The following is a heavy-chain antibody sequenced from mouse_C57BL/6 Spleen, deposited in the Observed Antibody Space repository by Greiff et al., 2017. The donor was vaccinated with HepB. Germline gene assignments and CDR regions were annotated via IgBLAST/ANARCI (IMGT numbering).Heavy chain of an antibody. V-gene: IGHV1-72*01. CDR1: GYTFTSYW. J-gene: IGHJ4*01. Sequence: QVQLKQPGAELVKPGASVKLSCKASGYTFTSYWMHWVKQRPGRGLEWIGRIDANSGGTKYNEKFKSKATLTVDKPSSTAYMQLSSLTSEDSAVYYCARTYGNRYYYAMDYWGQGTSVTVSS. CDR2: IDANSGGT. CDR3: ARTYGNRYYYAMDY. D-gene: IGHD2-1*01.